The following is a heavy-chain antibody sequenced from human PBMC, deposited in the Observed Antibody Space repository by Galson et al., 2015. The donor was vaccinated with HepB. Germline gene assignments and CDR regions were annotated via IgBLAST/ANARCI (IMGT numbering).Heavy chain of an antibody. Sequence: SLRLSCAASGFTVSSNYMSWVRQAPGKGLEWVSVIYSGGSTYYADSVMGRFTISRDNSKNTLYLQMNSLRAEDTAVYYCARDGYSSSWYVRYFDLWGQGTLVTVSS. V-gene: IGHV3-66*01. J-gene: IGHJ5*02. CDR3: ARDGYSSSWYVRYFDL. D-gene: IGHD6-13*01. CDR1: GFTVSSNY. CDR2: IYSGGST.